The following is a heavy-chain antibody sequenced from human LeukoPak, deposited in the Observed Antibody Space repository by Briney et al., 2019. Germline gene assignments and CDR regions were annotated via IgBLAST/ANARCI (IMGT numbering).Heavy chain of an antibody. CDR2: IYYSGST. Sequence: SETLSLTCTVSGGSISSGDYYWSWIRQPPGKGLEWIGYIYYSGSTYYNPSLKSRVTISVDTSKNQFSLKLSSVTAADTAVYYCARDDYDILTGYSLTFDYWGQGTLVTVSS. V-gene: IGHV4-30-4*01. CDR1: GGSISSGDYY. D-gene: IGHD3-9*01. CDR3: ARDDYDILTGYSLTFDY. J-gene: IGHJ4*02.